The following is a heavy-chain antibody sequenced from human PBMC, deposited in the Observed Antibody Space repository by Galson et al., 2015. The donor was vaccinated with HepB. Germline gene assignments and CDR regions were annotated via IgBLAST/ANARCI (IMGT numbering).Heavy chain of an antibody. J-gene: IGHJ2*01. CDR3: ASTGTVVPVWDFDL. V-gene: IGHV3-66*02. D-gene: IGHD4-23*01. CDR1: GFTVSSNY. Sequence: SLRLSCAASGFTVSSNYMSWVRQAPGKGLEWVSVIYSGGSTYYADPVKGRFTISRDNSKNTLYLQMNSLSAEDTAVYYCASTGTVVPVWDFDLWGRGTLVTVSS. CDR2: IYSGGST.